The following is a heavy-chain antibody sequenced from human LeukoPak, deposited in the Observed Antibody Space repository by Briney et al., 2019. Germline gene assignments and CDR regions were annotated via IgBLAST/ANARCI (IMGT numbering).Heavy chain of an antibody. CDR3: AKGHLSHFDY. J-gene: IGHJ4*02. CDR1: GFTFSNYA. D-gene: IGHD2/OR15-2a*01. V-gene: IGHV3-23*01. Sequence: GGSLRLSCAASGFTFSNYAMNWVRQAPGKGLGWVSAISGSGGSTYYAVSVKGRFTISRDNSKNTLYLQMNSLRAEDTAVYYCAKGHLSHFDYWGQGTLVTVSS. CDR2: ISGSGGST.